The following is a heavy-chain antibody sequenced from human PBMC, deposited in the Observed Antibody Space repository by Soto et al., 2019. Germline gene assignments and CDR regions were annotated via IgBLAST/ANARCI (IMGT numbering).Heavy chain of an antibody. CDR2: ISDSGVST. CDR1: GFTFSNSA. D-gene: IGHD1-26*01. V-gene: IGHV3-23*01. Sequence: EVHLLESGGGLVQPGGSLRLSCAASGFTFSNSAMSWVRQAPGKGLDWVSSISDSGVSTYYADSVKGRFTISRDNSKSTLYLQMNSLSAEDTAVYYCAKETYSGSSHFHYWGQGTLVTVSS. J-gene: IGHJ4*02. CDR3: AKETYSGSSHFHY.